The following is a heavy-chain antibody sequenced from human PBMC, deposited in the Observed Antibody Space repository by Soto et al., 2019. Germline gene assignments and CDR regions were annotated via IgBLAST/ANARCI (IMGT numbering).Heavy chain of an antibody. Sequence: GESLKISCKGSGYTFTSYSIGWVRQMPGKGLEWMGIIYTSDSDTRYSPSFQGLVTISVDRSISTAYLQWSSLKASDTAIYYCASAMQYSYGYLWGQGTRVTVSP. J-gene: IGHJ4*02. CDR2: IYTSDSDT. D-gene: IGHD5-18*01. CDR1: GYTFTSYS. V-gene: IGHV5-51*01. CDR3: ASAMQYSYGYL.